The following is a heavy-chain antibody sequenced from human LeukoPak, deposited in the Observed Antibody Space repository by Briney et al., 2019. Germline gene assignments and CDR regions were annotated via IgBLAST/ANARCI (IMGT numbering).Heavy chain of an antibody. CDR2: ISGSGGST. V-gene: IGHV3-23*01. CDR3: AKTSTPTVTTQMGNWFDP. Sequence: GGSLRLSCAASGFTFSSYAMSWVRQAPGKGLEWVSAISGSGGSTYYADSVKGRFTISRDNSKNTLYLQMNSLRAEDTAVYYCAKTSTPTVTTQMGNWFDPWGQGTLVTVSS. J-gene: IGHJ5*02. D-gene: IGHD4-17*01. CDR1: GFTFSSYA.